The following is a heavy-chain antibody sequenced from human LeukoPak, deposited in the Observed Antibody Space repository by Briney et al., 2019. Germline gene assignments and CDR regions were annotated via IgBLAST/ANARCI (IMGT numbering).Heavy chain of an antibody. J-gene: IGHJ3*02. CDR2: IKSKTDGGTT. CDR1: GFTFSNAW. CDR3: TTQLNPGYSSGWYGDTFDI. Sequence: PGGSLRLSCAASGFTFSNAWMSWVRQAPGKGLEWVGRIKSKTDGGTTDYAAPVKGRFTISRDDSKNTLYLQMNSLKTEDTAVYYCTTQLNPGYSSGWYGDTFDIWGQGTMVTVSS. D-gene: IGHD6-19*01. V-gene: IGHV3-15*01.